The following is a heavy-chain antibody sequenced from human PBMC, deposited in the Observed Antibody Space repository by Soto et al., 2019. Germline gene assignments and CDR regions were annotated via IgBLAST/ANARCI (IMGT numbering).Heavy chain of an antibody. CDR2: IYPGDSDT. Sequence: EVQLVQSGAEVKKPGESLKISCKGSGYSFTSYWIGWVRQMPGKGLEWMGIIYPGDSDTRYSPSFQGQVTISADKSISTAYLQWSSLKASDTAMYYCARPRYDSSGHTGDGAFDIWGQGTMVTVSS. CDR1: GYSFTSYW. D-gene: IGHD3-22*01. V-gene: IGHV5-51*01. J-gene: IGHJ3*02. CDR3: ARPRYDSSGHTGDGAFDI.